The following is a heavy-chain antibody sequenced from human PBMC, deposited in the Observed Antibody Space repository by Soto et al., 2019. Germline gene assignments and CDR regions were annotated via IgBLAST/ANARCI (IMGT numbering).Heavy chain of an antibody. Sequence: EVVLLESGGGLVQPGGSLRLSCEVSGFAFSFYSMSWVRQAPGKGLEWVASISGNGGTTYYAASGKGRFTFSRDNSKNTLYLQMNNLRGEDTAVYYCAKDRGGFTNGWEFFHSWGQGTLVTVSS. CDR2: ISGNGGTT. D-gene: IGHD3-10*01. J-gene: IGHJ4*02. CDR1: GFAFSFYS. CDR3: AKDRGGFTNGWEFFHS. V-gene: IGHV3-23*01.